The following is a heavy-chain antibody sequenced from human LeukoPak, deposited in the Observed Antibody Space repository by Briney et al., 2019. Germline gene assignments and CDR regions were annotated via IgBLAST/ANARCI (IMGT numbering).Heavy chain of an antibody. Sequence: SETLSLTCTVSGGSISYYYWSWIRQSAGKGLEWIGRIYSSGSTKYNPSLKSRVTMSVDTSKNQFSLKLSSVTAADTAVYYCAGDYGDYDPAWYFDLWGRGTLVTVSS. J-gene: IGHJ2*01. CDR1: GGSISYYY. D-gene: IGHD4-17*01. CDR3: AGDYGDYDPAWYFDL. V-gene: IGHV4-4*07. CDR2: IYSSGST.